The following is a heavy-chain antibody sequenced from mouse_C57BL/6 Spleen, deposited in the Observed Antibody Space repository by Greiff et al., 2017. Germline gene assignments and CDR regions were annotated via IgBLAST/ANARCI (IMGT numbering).Heavy chain of an antibody. CDR3: ARNYGSRGGDYFDY. CDR1: GYAFSSSW. CDR2: IYPGDGDT. Sequence: VQLQQSGPELVKPGASVKISCKASGYAFSSSWMNWVKQRPGKGLEWIGRIYPGDGDTNYNGKFKGKATLTADKSSSTAYMQLSSLTSEDSAVYFCARNYGSRGGDYFDYWGQGTTLTVSS. V-gene: IGHV1-82*01. D-gene: IGHD1-1*01. J-gene: IGHJ2*01.